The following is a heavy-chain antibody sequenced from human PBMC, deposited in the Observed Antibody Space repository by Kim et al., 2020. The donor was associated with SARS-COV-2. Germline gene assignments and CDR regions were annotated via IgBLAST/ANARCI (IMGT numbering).Heavy chain of an antibody. CDR3: ARRKGRYSYGYLFDY. Sequence: SETLSLTCTVSGGSISSSSYYWGWIRQPPGKGLEWIGSIYYSGSTYYNPSLKSRVTISVDTSKNQFSLKLSSVTAADTAVYYCARRKGRYSYGYLFDYWGQGTLVTVSS. CDR2: IYYSGST. J-gene: IGHJ4*02. D-gene: IGHD5-18*01. CDR1: GGSISSSSYY. V-gene: IGHV4-39*01.